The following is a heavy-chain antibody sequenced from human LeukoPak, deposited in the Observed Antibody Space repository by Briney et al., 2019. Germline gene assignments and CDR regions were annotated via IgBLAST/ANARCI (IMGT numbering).Heavy chain of an antibody. CDR1: GFTVSSNY. D-gene: IGHD4-17*01. CDR3: ARAPPPYGDYVAEYFQH. J-gene: IGHJ1*01. CDR2: IYSGGST. Sequence: GGSLRLSCAASGFTVSSNYMSWVRQAPGKGLEWVSVIYSGGSTYYADSAKGRFTISRDNSKNTLYLQMNSLRAEDTAVYYCARAPPPYGDYVAEYFQHWGQGTLVTVSS. V-gene: IGHV3-53*01.